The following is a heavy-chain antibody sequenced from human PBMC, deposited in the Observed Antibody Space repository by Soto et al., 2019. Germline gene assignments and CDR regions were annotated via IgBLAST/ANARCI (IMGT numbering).Heavy chain of an antibody. J-gene: IGHJ4*01. V-gene: IGHV3-7*01. CDR2: IETDASEK. CDR1: GFTLRSYW. D-gene: IGHD3-10*01. CDR3: ARDSGDGSGSSVNHYLDC. Sequence: GGSLRLSCAASGFTLRSYWMSWVRQAPGKGLEWLATIETDASEKKYVDSVKGRFTVSRDNAKNSLYLQMDSLRAEDTAVYYCARDSGDGSGSSVNHYLDCWGRGTLVTVSS.